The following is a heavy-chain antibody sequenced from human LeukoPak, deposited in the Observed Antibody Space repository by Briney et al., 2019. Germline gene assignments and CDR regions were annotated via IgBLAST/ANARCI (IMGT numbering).Heavy chain of an antibody. J-gene: IGHJ5*02. Sequence: GGSLRLSCAASGFTFSSYAMSWVRQAPGKGLEWVSAISGSGGSTYYADSVKGRFTISRDNSKNTLYLQMNSLRAEDTAVYYCAKGQRSGSPYKNWFDPWGQGTLVTVSS. D-gene: IGHD3-10*01. CDR3: AKGQRSGSPYKNWFDP. V-gene: IGHV3-23*01. CDR2: ISGSGGST. CDR1: GFTFSSYA.